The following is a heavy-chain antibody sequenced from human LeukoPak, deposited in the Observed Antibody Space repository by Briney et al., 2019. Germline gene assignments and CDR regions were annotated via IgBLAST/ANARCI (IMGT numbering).Heavy chain of an antibody. Sequence: SDTLSLTCTVSGGSISSYYWSWIRQPPGKGLEWIGYIYYSGSTNYNPSLKSRVTISVDTSKNQFSLKLSSVTAADTAVYYCASVQQQLVSYWGQGTLVTVSS. D-gene: IGHD6-13*01. CDR1: GGSISSYY. CDR3: ASVQQQLVSY. CDR2: IYYSGST. V-gene: IGHV4-59*07. J-gene: IGHJ4*02.